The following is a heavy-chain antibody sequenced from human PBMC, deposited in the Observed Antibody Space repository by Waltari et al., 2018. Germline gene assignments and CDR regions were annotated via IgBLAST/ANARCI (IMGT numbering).Heavy chain of an antibody. CDR3: ARGRITGTPSGYYYYYGMDV. V-gene: IGHV1-69*01. D-gene: IGHD1-20*01. CDR2: IIPIFGTA. Sequence: QVQLVQSGAEVKKPGSSVTVSCTASGGPFSSYAISWVRQAPGQGLWWMGGIIPIFGTANYAQKFQGRVTITADESTSTAYMELSSLRSEDTAVYYCARGRITGTPSGYYYYYGMDVWGQGTTVTVSS. CDR1: GGPFSSYA. J-gene: IGHJ6*02.